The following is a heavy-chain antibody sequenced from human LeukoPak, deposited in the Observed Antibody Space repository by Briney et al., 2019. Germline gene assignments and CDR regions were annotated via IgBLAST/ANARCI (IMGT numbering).Heavy chain of an antibody. CDR2: INPNSGGT. CDR1: GYTFTGYY. CDR3: ARASRYCSSTSCLYYFDY. Sequence: ASVKVSCEASGYTFTGYYMHWVRQAPGQGLEWMGWINPNSGGTNYAQKFQGRVTMTRDTSISTAYMELSRLRSDDTAVYYCARASRYCSSTSCLYYFDYWGQGTLVTVSS. V-gene: IGHV1-2*02. J-gene: IGHJ4*02. D-gene: IGHD2-2*01.